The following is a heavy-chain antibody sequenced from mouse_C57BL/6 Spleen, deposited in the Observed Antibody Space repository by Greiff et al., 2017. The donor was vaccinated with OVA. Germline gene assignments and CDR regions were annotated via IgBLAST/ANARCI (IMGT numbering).Heavy chain of an antibody. CDR2: INPSTGGT. J-gene: IGHJ2*01. Sequence: ESGPELVKPGASVKISCKASGYSFTGYYMNWVKQSPEKSLEWIGEINPSTGGTTYNQKSKAKATLTVDKSSSTAYMQLKSLTSEDSAVYYCARRGIVVYFDYWGQGTTLTVSS. D-gene: IGHD1-1*01. CDR3: ARRGIVVYFDY. V-gene: IGHV1-42*01. CDR1: GYSFTGYY.